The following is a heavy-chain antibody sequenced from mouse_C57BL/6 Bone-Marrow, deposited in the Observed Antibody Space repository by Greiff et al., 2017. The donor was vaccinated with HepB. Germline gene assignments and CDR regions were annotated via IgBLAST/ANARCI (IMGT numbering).Heavy chain of an antibody. J-gene: IGHJ4*01. D-gene: IGHD3-3*01. Sequence: EVKLMESGGDLVKPGGSLKLSCEASGFTFSSYGMSWVRQTPDKRLEWVATISSGGSYNYYPDSVKGRFTISRDNAKNTLYLQMSSLNSEDTAMYYCARRGHPYPYAIDYWGKGTSVAVSS. CDR2: ISSGGSYN. V-gene: IGHV5-6*02. CDR3: ARRGHPYPYAIDY. CDR1: GFTFSSYG.